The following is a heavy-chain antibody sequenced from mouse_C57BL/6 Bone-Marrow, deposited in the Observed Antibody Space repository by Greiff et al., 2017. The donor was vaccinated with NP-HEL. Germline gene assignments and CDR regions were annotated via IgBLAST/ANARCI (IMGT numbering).Heavy chain of an antibody. CDR2: ISSGSSTI. CDR3: ARMVTTSAMDY. J-gene: IGHJ4*01. Sequence: EVNVVESGGGLVKPGGSLKLSCAASGFTFSDYGMHWVRQAPEKGLEWVAYISSGSSTIYYADTVKGRFTISRDNAKNTLFLQMTSLRSEDTAMYYCARMVTTSAMDYWGQGTSVTVSS. CDR1: GFTFSDYG. D-gene: IGHD2-2*01. V-gene: IGHV5-17*01.